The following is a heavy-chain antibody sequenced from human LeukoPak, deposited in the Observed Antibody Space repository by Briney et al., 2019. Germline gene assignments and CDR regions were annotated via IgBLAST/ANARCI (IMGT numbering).Heavy chain of an antibody. CDR2: IYYSGST. CDR3: ARVIAVAGYYFDY. Sequence: SETLSLTCTVSGGSISSGDYYWSWIRQPPGKGLEWIGYIYYSGSTYYNPSLKSRVTISVDTSKNQFSLKLSSVTAADTAVYYCARVIAVAGYYFDYWGQGTLVTVSS. CDR1: GGSISSGDYY. J-gene: IGHJ4*02. D-gene: IGHD6-19*01. V-gene: IGHV4-30-4*01.